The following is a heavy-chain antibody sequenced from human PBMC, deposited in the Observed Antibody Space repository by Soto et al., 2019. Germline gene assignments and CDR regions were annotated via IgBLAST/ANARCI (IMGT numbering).Heavy chain of an antibody. CDR1: GGTFSSYS. V-gene: IGHV1-69*01. CDR3: ARDGGRHTGGFDY. J-gene: IGHJ4*02. Sequence: QVQLVQSGAEVKKPGSSVKVSCKASGGTFSSYSINWVRQAPGQGLEWMGEIIPIFGTANYAQKFQGRVTIPADESTSTAYMVPSNLRAEDTSVYYCARDGGRHTGGFDYWGQGTLVTVSS. D-gene: IGHD1-26*01. CDR2: IIPIFGTA.